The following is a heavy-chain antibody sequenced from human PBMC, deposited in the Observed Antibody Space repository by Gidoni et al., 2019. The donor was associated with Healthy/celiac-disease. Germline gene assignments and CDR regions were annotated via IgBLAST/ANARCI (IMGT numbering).Heavy chain of an antibody. CDR3: TTRQWFGELSSASAYYFDY. CDR1: GFTFSNAW. V-gene: IGHV3-15*01. CDR2: IKSKTDGGTT. D-gene: IGHD3-10*01. J-gene: IGHJ4*02. Sequence: EVQLVESGGGLVKPGGSLSLSCAASGFTFSNAWMSWDRQAPGKGLGWVGRIKSKTDGGTTDYAAPVKGRFTISRDDSKNTLYLQMNSLKTEDTAVYYCTTRQWFGELSSASAYYFDYWGQGTLVTVSS.